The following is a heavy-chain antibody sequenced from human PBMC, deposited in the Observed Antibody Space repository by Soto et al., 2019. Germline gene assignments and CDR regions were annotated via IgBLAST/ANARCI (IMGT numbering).Heavy chain of an antibody. V-gene: IGHV3-73*01. CDR2: IRSKANSYAT. D-gene: IGHD3-10*01. CDR3: TRLEVGSYGSGDSYYYYGMDV. J-gene: IGHJ6*02. Sequence: GGSLRLSCAASGFTFSGSAMHWVRQASGEGLEWVGRIRSKANSYATAYAASVKGRFTISRDDSKNTAYLQMNSLKTEGTAVYYCTRLEVGSYGSGDSYYYYGMDVWGQGTTVTVSS. CDR1: GFTFSGSA.